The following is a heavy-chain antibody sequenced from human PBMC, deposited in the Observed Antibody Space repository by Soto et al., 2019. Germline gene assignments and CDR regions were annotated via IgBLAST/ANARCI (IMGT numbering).Heavy chain of an antibody. CDR3: ARDYYDSSGYYHLFDY. CDR2: ISSSSSYI. D-gene: IGHD3-22*01. CDR1: VFTFSSYS. Sequence: GGSLRLSCAASVFTFSSYSMNWVRQAPGKGLEWVSSISSSSSYIYYADSVKGRFTISRDNAKNSLYLQINSLRAEDTAVYYFARDYYDSSGYYHLFDYCGQCTLVTVSS. V-gene: IGHV3-21*01. J-gene: IGHJ4*02.